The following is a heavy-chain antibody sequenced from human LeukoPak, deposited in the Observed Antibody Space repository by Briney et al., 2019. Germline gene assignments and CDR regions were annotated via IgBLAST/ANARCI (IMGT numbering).Heavy chain of an antibody. CDR2: IYYSGST. Sequence: SETLSLTCTVSGGSISSYYWSWIRQPPGKGLEWIGYIYYSGSTNYNPSLKSRVTISVDTSKNQFSLKLSSVTAADTAVYYCARCGFSYGSEFDYWGQGTLVTVSS. D-gene: IGHD5-18*01. V-gene: IGHV4-59*01. CDR3: ARCGFSYGSEFDY. J-gene: IGHJ4*02. CDR1: GGSISSYY.